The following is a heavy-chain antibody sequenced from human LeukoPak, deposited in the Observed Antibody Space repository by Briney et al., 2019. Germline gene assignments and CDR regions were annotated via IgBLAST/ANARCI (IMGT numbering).Heavy chain of an antibody. D-gene: IGHD2-21*02. Sequence: PGGSLRLSCAASGFTFDDYAMHWVRQAPGKGLEWVSGISWNSGSIGYADSVKGRFTISRDNAKNSLYLQMNSLGAEDTAVYYCAKDHRAYCGGDCVDFDYWGQGTLVTVSS. J-gene: IGHJ4*02. CDR3: AKDHRAYCGGDCVDFDY. CDR1: GFTFDDYA. V-gene: IGHV3-9*01. CDR2: ISWNSGSI.